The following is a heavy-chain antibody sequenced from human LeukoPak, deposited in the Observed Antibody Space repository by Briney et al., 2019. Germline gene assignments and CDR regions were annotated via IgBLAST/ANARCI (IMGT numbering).Heavy chain of an antibody. CDR1: GFTFSSYS. J-gene: IGHJ4*02. Sequence: GGSLRLSCAASGFTFSSYSMSWVRQAPGKGLEWVSYISSSSSTIYYADSVKGRFTISRDNAKNSLYLQMNSLRDEDTAVYYCARGPPLRFLEWLRFDYWGQGTLVTVSS. CDR2: ISSSSSTI. V-gene: IGHV3-48*02. CDR3: ARGPPLRFLEWLRFDY. D-gene: IGHD3-3*01.